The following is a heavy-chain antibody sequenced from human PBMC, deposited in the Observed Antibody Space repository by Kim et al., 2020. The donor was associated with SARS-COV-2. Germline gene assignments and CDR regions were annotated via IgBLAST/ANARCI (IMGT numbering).Heavy chain of an antibody. CDR1: GGSISSYY. D-gene: IGHD3-9*01. J-gene: IGHJ6*02. Sequence: SETLSLTCTVSGGSISSYYWSWIRQPPGKGLEWIGYIYYSGSTNYNPSLKSRVTISVDTSKNQFSLKLSSVTAADTAVYYCARGRTYYDILTGYFPATGMDVWGQGTTVTVSS. V-gene: IGHV4-59*01. CDR3: ARGRTYYDILTGYFPATGMDV. CDR2: IYYSGST.